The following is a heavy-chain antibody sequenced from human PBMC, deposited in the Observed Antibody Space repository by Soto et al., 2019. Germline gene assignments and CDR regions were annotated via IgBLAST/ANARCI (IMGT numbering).Heavy chain of an antibody. J-gene: IGHJ2*01. CDR2: MNPNSGNT. V-gene: IGHV1-8*01. CDR3: ARVRDYYDSSGYYPIRYFDL. Sequence: ASVKVSCKASGYTFTSYDINWVRQATGQGLEWMGWMNPNSGNTGYAQKFQGRVTMTRSTSISTAYMELSSLRSEDTAVYYCARVRDYYDSSGYYPIRYFDLWGRGTLVTSPQ. D-gene: IGHD3-22*01. CDR1: GYTFTSYD.